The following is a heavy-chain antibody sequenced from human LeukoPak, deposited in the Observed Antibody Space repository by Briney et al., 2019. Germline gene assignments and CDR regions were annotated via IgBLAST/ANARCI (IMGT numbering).Heavy chain of an antibody. Sequence: GGSLRLSCAASGFTFSSYWMSWVRQAPGKGLEWVANIKQDGSEKYYVDSVKGRFTISRDNAKNSLYLQMNSLRAEDTAVYYCARDSDDSSGYYPDFDYWGQGTLVTVSS. CDR2: IKQDGSEK. CDR3: ARDSDDSSGYYPDFDY. V-gene: IGHV3-7*01. CDR1: GFTFSSYW. D-gene: IGHD3-22*01. J-gene: IGHJ4*02.